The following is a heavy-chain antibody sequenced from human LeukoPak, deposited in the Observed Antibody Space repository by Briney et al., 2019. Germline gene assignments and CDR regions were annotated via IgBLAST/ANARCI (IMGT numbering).Heavy chain of an antibody. CDR3: ASCTMRGWFDP. Sequence: SETLSLTCTVSGGSISSGGYYWSWIRQHPGKGLEWIGYIYYSGSTYYNPSLTSRVTISVDTSKNQFSLKLSSVTAADTAVYYCASCTMRGWFDPWGQGTLVTVSS. CDR2: IYYSGST. V-gene: IGHV4-31*03. J-gene: IGHJ5*02. CDR1: GGSISSGGYY. D-gene: IGHD2-8*01.